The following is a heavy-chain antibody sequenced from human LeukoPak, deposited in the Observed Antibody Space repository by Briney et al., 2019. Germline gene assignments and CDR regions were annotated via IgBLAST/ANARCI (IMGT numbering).Heavy chain of an antibody. CDR3: AREGDNCGGDCYSTDAFDI. V-gene: IGHV3-7*01. D-gene: IGHD2-21*02. Sequence: GGSLRLSCAASGFTFSSYWMSWVRQAPGKGLEWVANIKQDGSEKYYVDSVKGRFTISRDNAKSSLYLQMNSLRAEDTAVYYCAREGDNCGGDCYSTDAFDIWGQGTMVTVSS. CDR1: GFTFSSYW. CDR2: IKQDGSEK. J-gene: IGHJ3*02.